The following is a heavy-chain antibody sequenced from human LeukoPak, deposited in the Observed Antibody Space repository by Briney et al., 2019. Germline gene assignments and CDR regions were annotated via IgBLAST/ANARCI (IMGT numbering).Heavy chain of an antibody. CDR3: ARSLATSYYYMDV. J-gene: IGHJ6*03. Sequence: GGSLRLSCAAAGLTFSNYSMHWVRQAPGKGLEWVAVISYDGSNKFYADSVKGRFTISRDNSENTLHLQMNSLRAEDTAVYYCARSLATSYYYMDVWGKGTTVTVSS. V-gene: IGHV3-30*04. D-gene: IGHD5-12*01. CDR2: ISYDGSNK. CDR1: GLTFSNYS.